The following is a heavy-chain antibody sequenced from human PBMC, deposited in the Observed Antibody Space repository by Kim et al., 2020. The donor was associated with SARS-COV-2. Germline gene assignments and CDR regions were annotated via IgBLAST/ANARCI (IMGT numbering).Heavy chain of an antibody. Sequence: GGSLRLSCAASGFTFSNYWMSWVRQAPGKGLEWVANIKPDGSEKNYVDSVKGRFTISRDNAKNSLYLQMNSLRAEDTAVYYCARAPYYSAWYFEGETYYFGYWGQGTLVTGSS. D-gene: IGHD6-19*01. J-gene: IGHJ4*02. CDR3: ARAPYYSAWYFEGETYYFGY. CDR2: IKPDGSEK. V-gene: IGHV3-7*01. CDR1: GFTFSNYW.